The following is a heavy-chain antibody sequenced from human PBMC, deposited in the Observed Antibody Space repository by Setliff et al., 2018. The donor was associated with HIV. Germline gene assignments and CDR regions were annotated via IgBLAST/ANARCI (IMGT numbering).Heavy chain of an antibody. J-gene: IGHJ2*01. D-gene: IGHD1-26*01. CDR1: GESLSGGY. Sequence: SETLSLTCAVYGESLSGGYWTWIRQPPGKGLEWIGEIYHSGTTNYNPSLKSRVTMLLHTSTNQFSLELNSIIAADTAVYYCARGPTTGIWYSGTFRYWYFDVWGRGTLVTVSS. CDR2: IYHSGTT. V-gene: IGHV4-34*01. CDR3: ARGPTTGIWYSGTFRYWYFDV.